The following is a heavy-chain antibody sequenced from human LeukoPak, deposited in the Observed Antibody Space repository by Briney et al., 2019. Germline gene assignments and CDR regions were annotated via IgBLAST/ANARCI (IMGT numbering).Heavy chain of an antibody. CDR1: GFTFSSYW. Sequence: GGSLRLSCAASGFTFSSYWMSWVRQAPGKGLEWVSVIAGSDGFTQYADSVKGRFTISRDNSKNTVYLQMNRLRVEDTALYYCVRSLDYWGQGTLVTVSS. CDR2: IAGSDGFT. V-gene: IGHV3-23*01. CDR3: VRSLDY. J-gene: IGHJ4*02.